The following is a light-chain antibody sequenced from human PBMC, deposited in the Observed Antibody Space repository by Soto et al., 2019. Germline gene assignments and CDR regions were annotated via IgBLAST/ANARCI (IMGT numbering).Light chain of an antibody. J-gene: IGKJ5*01. CDR1: QGISSY. CDR3: HQSYDIPT. V-gene: IGKV1-39*01. CDR2: AAS. Sequence: IRMTQSPSSFSASTGDRVTITCRASQGISSYLNWYQQKPGKAPKLLIYAASSLQSGVPSRFSGSGSGTDFTLTVSSLQPEDFATYYCHQSYDIPTFGQGTRLEIK.